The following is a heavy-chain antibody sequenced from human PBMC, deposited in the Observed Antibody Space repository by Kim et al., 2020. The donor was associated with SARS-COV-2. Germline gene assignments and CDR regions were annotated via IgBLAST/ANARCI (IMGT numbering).Heavy chain of an antibody. V-gene: IGHV1-8*01. CDR3: AGGRDGANRLTIFGVVIWGGVWFGP. J-gene: IGHJ5*02. CDR2: MNPNSGNT. Sequence: ASVKVSCKASGYTFTSYAINWVQQATGQGLEWMGWMNPNSGNTGYAQKFQGRVTMTRNTSIRTAYMALSSLRSEDAAVYYCAGGRDGANRLTIFGVVIWGGVWFGPWGKGPLVTVSS. D-gene: IGHD3-3*01. CDR1: GYTFTSYA.